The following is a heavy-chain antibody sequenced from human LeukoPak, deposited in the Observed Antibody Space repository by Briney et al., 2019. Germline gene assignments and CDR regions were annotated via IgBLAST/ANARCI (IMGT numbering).Heavy chain of an antibody. J-gene: IGHJ4*02. Sequence: GGSLRLSCAASGFTISSYSMNWVRQAPGKGLEWVSSISSSSSYIYYADSVKGRFTISRDNAKNSLYLQMNSLRAEDTAVYYCARDFVEVYALYYFDYWGKGTLVTVSS. CDR1: GFTISSYS. CDR2: ISSSSSYI. V-gene: IGHV3-21*01. D-gene: IGHD2-8*01. CDR3: ARDFVEVYALYYFDY.